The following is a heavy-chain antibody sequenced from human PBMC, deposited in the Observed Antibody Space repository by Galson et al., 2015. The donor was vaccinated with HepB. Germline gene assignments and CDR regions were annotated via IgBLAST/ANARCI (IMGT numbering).Heavy chain of an antibody. CDR1: GGTFSSYA. V-gene: IGHV1-69*13. D-gene: IGHD3-22*01. J-gene: IGHJ5*02. Sequence: SVKVSCKASGGTFSSYAISWVRQAPGQGLEWMGGIIPIFGTANYAQKFQGRVTITADESTSTAYMELSSLRSEDTAVYHCAREYSHYYDSSGYYSNWFDPWGQGTLVTVSS. CDR3: AREYSHYYDSSGYYSNWFDP. CDR2: IIPIFGTA.